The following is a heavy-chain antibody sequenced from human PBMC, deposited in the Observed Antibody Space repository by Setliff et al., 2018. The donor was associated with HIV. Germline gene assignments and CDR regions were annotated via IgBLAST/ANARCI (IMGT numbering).Heavy chain of an antibody. D-gene: IGHD6-19*01. J-gene: IGHJ4*02. CDR1: GASIIRSPYY. V-gene: IGHV4-39*01. Sequence: SETLSLTCAVSGASIIRSPYYWGWIRQSPGKGLEWIGNIYCSGSTHYNPSLKSRVTISVDTSQNHFSLRLNSVTAADTAQYYCARSPLHNRGWSHFDSWGQGILVTVSS. CDR3: ARSPLHNRGWSHFDS. CDR2: IYCSGST.